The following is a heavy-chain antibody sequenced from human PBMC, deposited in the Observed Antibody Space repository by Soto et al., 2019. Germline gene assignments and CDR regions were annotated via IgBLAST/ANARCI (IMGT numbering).Heavy chain of an antibody. Sequence: ASVKVSCKASGGTFSSYAISWVRQAPGQGLEWMGWINPNSGSTNYAQKFQGWVTMTRDTSISTAYMELSRLRSDDTAVYYCARGILSATRGMDVWGQGTTVTVSS. CDR3: ARGILSATRGMDV. D-gene: IGHD2-15*01. V-gene: IGHV1-2*04. CDR2: INPNSGST. CDR1: GGTFSSYA. J-gene: IGHJ6*02.